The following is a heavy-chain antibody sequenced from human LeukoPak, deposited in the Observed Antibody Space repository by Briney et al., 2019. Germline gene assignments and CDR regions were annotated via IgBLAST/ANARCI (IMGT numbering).Heavy chain of an antibody. J-gene: IGHJ4*02. CDR3: ARGSSRGVTTPPGY. V-gene: IGHV1-18*01. Sequence: ASVKVSCKASGYTFTSYGISWVRQAPGQGLEWMGWISAYNGNTNYAQKLQGRVTMTTDTSTSTAYMELRSLRSADTAVYYCARGSSRGVTTPPGYWGQGTLVTVSS. CDR1: GYTFTSYG. CDR2: ISAYNGNT. D-gene: IGHD4-17*01.